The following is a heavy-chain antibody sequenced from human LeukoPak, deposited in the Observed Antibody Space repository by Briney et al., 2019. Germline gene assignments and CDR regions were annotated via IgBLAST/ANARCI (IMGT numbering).Heavy chain of an antibody. V-gene: IGHV1-69*05. CDR3: STNGGPYYFNS. D-gene: IGHD6-25*01. CDR2: SVPFFGTA. Sequence: SVKVSCKAPGDSISPYVISWVRQAPGLGLEWMGGSVPFFGTAHYAPKFQGRVTLTRDDSTSSAYMELNSHRYDDTAVYFCSTNGGPYYFNSWGQGTQVTVSS. J-gene: IGHJ4*02. CDR1: GDSISPYV.